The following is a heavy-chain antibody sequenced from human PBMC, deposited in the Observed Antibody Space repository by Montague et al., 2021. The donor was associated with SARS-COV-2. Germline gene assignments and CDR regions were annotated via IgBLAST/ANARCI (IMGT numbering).Heavy chain of an antibody. CDR3: ARHRDNLGSLNWFAP. D-gene: IGHD3-16*01. J-gene: IGHJ5*02. V-gene: IGHV4-39*01. CDR2: IYYSGTT. CDR1: AGAIRDTDYF. Sequence: SETLSLTCTVSAGAIRDTDYFWGCIRQPPGKGLEWIGSIYYSGTTYHNPSLKSRATISVDTSKNQFSLKLSSVTAADTAVYFCARHRDNLGSLNWFAPWGQGTLVTVSS.